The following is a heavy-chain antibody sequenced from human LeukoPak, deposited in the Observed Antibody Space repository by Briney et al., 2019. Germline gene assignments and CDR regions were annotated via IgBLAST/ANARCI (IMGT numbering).Heavy chain of an antibody. CDR2: ISYDGSNK. Sequence: GRSLRLSCAASGFTFSSYAMHWVRQAPGKGLEWVAVISYDGSNKYYADSVKGRFTISRDNSKNTLYLQMNSLRAEDTAVYYCAREILPYSSSFAGYYFDYWGQGTLVTVSS. CDR3: AREILPYSSSFAGYYFDY. J-gene: IGHJ4*02. V-gene: IGHV3-30-3*01. CDR1: GFTFSSYA. D-gene: IGHD6-6*01.